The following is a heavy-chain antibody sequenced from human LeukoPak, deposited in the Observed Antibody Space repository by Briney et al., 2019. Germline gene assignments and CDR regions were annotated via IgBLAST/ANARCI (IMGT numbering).Heavy chain of an antibody. D-gene: IGHD1-7*01. CDR1: GFTFSSYG. CDR2: ISGSGGST. Sequence: SGETLRLSCSASGFTFSSYGMSWVRQAPGKGLECVSAISGSGGSTYYADSVKGRFTISRDNCKNTLYLQMNSRKAEDTAYYYCTRLSGDNWNYGGNFDSWGQGALVTVSS. J-gene: IGHJ4*02. V-gene: IGHV3-23*01. CDR3: TRLSGDNWNYGGNFDS.